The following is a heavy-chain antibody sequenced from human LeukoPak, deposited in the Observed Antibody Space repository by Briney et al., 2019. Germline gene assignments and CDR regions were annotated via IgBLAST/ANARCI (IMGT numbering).Heavy chain of an antibody. CDR1: GGSISSGGYY. D-gene: IGHD3-10*01. V-gene: IGHV4-31*03. CDR2: IYYSGST. CDR3: ARDVLWFGELLPYYFDY. Sequence: PSETLSLTCTVSGGSISSGGYYWSWIRQHPGKGLEWIGYIYYSGSTYYNPSLKSRVTISVDTSKNQFSLKLSSVTAADTAVYYCARDVLWFGELLPYYFDYWGQGTLVTVSS. J-gene: IGHJ4*02.